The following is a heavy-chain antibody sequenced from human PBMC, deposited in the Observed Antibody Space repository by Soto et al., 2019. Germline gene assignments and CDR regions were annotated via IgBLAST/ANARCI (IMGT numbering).Heavy chain of an antibody. CDR3: AKDLGVVGVAPHKNCFAP. J-gene: IGHJ5*02. Sequence: GGFLRLSCAASGFTFSSYAMSWVRQAPGKGLEWVSAISGSGGSTYYADSVKGRFTISRDNSKNTLYLQMNSLRAEDTAVYYCAKDLGVVGVAPHKNCFAPGGQGPLVTVSS. V-gene: IGHV3-23*01. D-gene: IGHD2-15*01. CDR2: ISGSGGST. CDR1: GFTFSSYA.